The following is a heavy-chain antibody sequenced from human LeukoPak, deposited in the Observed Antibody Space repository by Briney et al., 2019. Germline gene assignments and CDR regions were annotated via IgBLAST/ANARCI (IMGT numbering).Heavy chain of an antibody. CDR1: VVTFTTYG. Sequence: ASVKVSCKTSVVTFTTYGITWVRQAPGQGLEWMGWISAYNGNTNYAQKLQGRVTMTTDTSTSTAYMELRSLRSDDTAVYYCARENLAESGFDYWGQGTLVTVSS. J-gene: IGHJ4*02. D-gene: IGHD6-13*01. CDR2: ISAYNGNT. V-gene: IGHV1-18*01. CDR3: ARENLAESGFDY.